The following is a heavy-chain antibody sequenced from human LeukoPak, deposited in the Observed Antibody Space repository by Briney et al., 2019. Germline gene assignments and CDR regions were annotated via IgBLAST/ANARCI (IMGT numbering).Heavy chain of an antibody. CDR2: ISGSGGYT. J-gene: IGHJ4*02. Sequence: GGSLRLSCAASGFTFNNYAMSWVRQAPGKGLEWVSSISGSGGYTYYADSVKGRFTISRDNSKNTLFLHMNSLRAEDTAVYYCAKGMAVYGSGSLFDYCGQGTLVTVSS. CDR1: GFTFNNYA. CDR3: AKGMAVYGSGSLFDY. V-gene: IGHV3-23*01. D-gene: IGHD3-10*01.